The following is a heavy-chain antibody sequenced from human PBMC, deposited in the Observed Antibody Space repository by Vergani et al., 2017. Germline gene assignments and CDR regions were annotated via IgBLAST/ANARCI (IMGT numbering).Heavy chain of an antibody. J-gene: IGHJ5*02. CDR2: IYGSGNI. CDR3: ARDYPPGGGTTYGWFDP. CDR1: GVSVSSTAFY. V-gene: IGHV4-61*02. D-gene: IGHD1-7*01. Sequence: QVQLQESGPGLVKPSQTLSLTCSVSGVSVSSTAFYWNWIRQPAGKGLEWIGRIYGSGNINYNPSLESRVTISRDTSKNQFSLKLSSVTAADTAVYYCARDYPPGGGTTYGWFDPWGQGTLVTVSS.